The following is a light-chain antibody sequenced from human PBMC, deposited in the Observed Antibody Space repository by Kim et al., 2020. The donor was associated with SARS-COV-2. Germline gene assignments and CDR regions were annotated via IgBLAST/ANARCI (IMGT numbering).Light chain of an antibody. J-gene: IGKJ4*01. CDR2: GAS. Sequence: ASVGDRVSISCRARQRVGRWLAWYQQRPGTAPKLLIYGASSLQSGGPSRCSGNGSETDFSLSISSLQPEDLATYYCQKTKTFPLSFGGGTKGDIK. CDR3: QKTKTFPLS. CDR1: QRVGRW. V-gene: IGKV1-12*01.